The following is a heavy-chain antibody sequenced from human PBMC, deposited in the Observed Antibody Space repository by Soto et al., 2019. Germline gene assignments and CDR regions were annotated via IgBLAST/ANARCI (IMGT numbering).Heavy chain of an antibody. J-gene: IGHJ4*02. V-gene: IGHV3-30*01. Sequence: TGGSLRLSCVDSGFSFRTYPMHWVRQAPGKGLEWVALISYDGSGTSYADSVKGRFTISRDNSKSTLYLQLDSLRPEDTAMYYCTTSSGYLNYFDYWGQGTLVTVSS. D-gene: IGHD3-22*01. CDR1: GFSFRTYP. CDR3: TTSSGYLNYFDY. CDR2: ISYDGSGT.